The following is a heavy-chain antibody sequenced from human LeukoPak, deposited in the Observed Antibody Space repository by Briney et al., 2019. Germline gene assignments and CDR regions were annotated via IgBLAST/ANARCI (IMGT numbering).Heavy chain of an antibody. CDR2: IYPGDSDT. CDR3: ARRVDAAMGHFDY. CDR1: GYSFTNYW. V-gene: IGHV5-51*01. J-gene: IGHJ4*02. Sequence: GESLKISCKGSGYSFTNYWIGWVRQMPGIGLEWMGIIYPGDSDTRYSPSFQGQVTISADKSISTAYLQWSSLKASDTAMYYCARRVDAAMGHFDYWGQEPLVTVS. D-gene: IGHD5-18*01.